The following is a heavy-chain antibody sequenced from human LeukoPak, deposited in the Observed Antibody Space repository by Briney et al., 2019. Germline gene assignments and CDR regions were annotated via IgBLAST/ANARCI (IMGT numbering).Heavy chain of an antibody. CDR2: INPSGTNT. J-gene: IGHJ4*02. V-gene: IGHV1-46*01. CDR3: VREESGGYFDF. D-gene: IGHD2-8*02. CDR1: GYTFTSYY. Sequence: ASVKVSCKASGYTFTSYYMHWVRQAPGQGLEWMGLINPSGTNTNYARKFRGRVTMTRDTSTSTVYMDLSSLRSEDTAMYFCVREESGGYFDFWGQGTLVTVSS.